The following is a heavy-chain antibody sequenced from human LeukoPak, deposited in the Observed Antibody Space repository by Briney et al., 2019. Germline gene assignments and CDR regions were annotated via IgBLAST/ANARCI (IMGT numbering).Heavy chain of an antibody. D-gene: IGHD3-3*01. CDR3: ARGFSPVDY. V-gene: IGHV5-51*01. CDR2: IYPSDSDT. CDR1: GYSFSNYW. Sequence: SGESLKISCKGSGYSFSNYWIAWVRQMPGKGLEWMGFIYPSDSDTRYGPSFQGQVTISADKSISTAYLQWRSLKASDTAMYYSARGFSPVDYWGQGTLVTVSS. J-gene: IGHJ4*02.